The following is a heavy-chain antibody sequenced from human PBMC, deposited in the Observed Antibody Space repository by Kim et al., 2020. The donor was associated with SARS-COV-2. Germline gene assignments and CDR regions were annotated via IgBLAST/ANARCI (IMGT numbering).Heavy chain of an antibody. Sequence: GGSLRLSCAASGFSLGDYWMNWVRQAPGKGLEWVANIKQDGTDKHYVYSVKGRFTISRDNAKNSLYLQMNSLRAEDTAVYYCARWTSTSYYWGQGTLV. J-gene: IGHJ4*01. V-gene: IGHV3-7*01. CDR3: ARWTSTSYY. CDR2: IKQDGTDK. D-gene: IGHD2-2*01. CDR1: GFSLGDYW.